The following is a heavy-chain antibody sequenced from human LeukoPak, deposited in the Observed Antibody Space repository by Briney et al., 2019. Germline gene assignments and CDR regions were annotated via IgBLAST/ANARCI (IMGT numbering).Heavy chain of an antibody. CDR2: ISTTSTYI. CDR1: GFAFSSYN. Sequence: GGSLRLSCAASGFAFSSYNMKWVRQAPGKGLEWVSFISTTSTYIYYADSVKGRFTVSRGNSKNLLYLQMDSLRVEDTAVYYCARAGTCSSTSCDGGIEYWGQGTLVTVSS. D-gene: IGHD2-2*01. CDR3: ARAGTCSSTSCDGGIEY. J-gene: IGHJ4*02. V-gene: IGHV3-21*06.